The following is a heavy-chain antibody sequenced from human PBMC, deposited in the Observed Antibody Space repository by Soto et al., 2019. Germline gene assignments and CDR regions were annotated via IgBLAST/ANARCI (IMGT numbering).Heavy chain of an antibody. J-gene: IGHJ5*02. D-gene: IGHD3-3*01. CDR2: IKQDGSEK. CDR1: GFTFSSYW. CDR3: ARALSRYDFWSGYNNWFDP. V-gene: IGHV3-7*01. Sequence: GGSLRLSCAASGFTFSSYWMSWVRQAPGKGLGWVANIKQDGSEKYYVDSVKGRFTISRDNAKNSLYLQMNSLRAEDTAVYYCARALSRYDFWSGYNNWFDPWGQGTLVTVSS.